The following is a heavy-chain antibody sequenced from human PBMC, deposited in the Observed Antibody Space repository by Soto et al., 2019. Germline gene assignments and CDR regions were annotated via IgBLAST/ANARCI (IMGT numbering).Heavy chain of an antibody. D-gene: IGHD3-9*01. V-gene: IGHV3-21*01. Sequence: GGSLRLSCAGSGFTFSSFTFNWVRQAPGKGLEWVASISSSSAHIHYADSVNGRFTTFRENARNSLFLQMNSLRAEDTAVYYCARAECSSPDCLTAYYSYGLDVWGQGSTVTVSS. CDR1: GFTFSSFT. CDR3: ARAECSSPDCLTAYYSYGLDV. J-gene: IGHJ6*02. CDR2: ISSSSAHI.